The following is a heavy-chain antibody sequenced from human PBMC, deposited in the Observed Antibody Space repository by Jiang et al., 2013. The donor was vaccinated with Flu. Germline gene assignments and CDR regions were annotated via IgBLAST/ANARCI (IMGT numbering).Heavy chain of an antibody. CDR2: IIPIFGTA. J-gene: IGHJ5*02. D-gene: IGHD6-25*01. CDR1: GGTFSSYA. Sequence: SGGTFSSYAISWVRQAPGQGLEWMGGIIPIFGTANYAQKFQGRVTITADKSTSTAYMELSSLRSEDTAVYYCASEAAPLPTWGQGTLVTVSS. CDR3: ASEAAPLPT. V-gene: IGHV1-69*06.